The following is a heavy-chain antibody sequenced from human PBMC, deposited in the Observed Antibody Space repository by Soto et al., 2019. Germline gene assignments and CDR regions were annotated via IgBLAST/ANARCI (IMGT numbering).Heavy chain of an antibody. Sequence: GGSLRLSCAASGFTFSSYWMSWVRQAPGKGLEWVANIKQDGSEKYYVDSVKGRFTISRDNAKNSLYLQMNSLRAEDTAVYYCARSPGFSTMIVVVIMGYFDYWGQGTLVTVSS. J-gene: IGHJ4*02. CDR1: GFTFSSYW. V-gene: IGHV3-7*01. CDR3: ARSPGFSTMIVVVIMGYFDY. CDR2: IKQDGSEK. D-gene: IGHD3-22*01.